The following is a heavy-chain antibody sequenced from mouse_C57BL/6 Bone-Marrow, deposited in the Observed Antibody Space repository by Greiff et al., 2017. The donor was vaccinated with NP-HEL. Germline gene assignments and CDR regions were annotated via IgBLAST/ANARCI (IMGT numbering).Heavy chain of an antibody. D-gene: IGHD4-1*02. V-gene: IGHV5-16*01. CDR2: INYDGSST. J-gene: IGHJ3*01. CDR1: GFTFSDYY. CDR3: ARDSPTGLAY. Sequence: EVQLVESEGGLVQPGSSMKLSCTASGFTFSDYYMAWVRQVPEKGLEWVANINYDGSSTYYLDSLKSRFIISRDNAKNILYLQMSSLKSEDTATYYCARDSPTGLAYWGQGTLVTVSA.